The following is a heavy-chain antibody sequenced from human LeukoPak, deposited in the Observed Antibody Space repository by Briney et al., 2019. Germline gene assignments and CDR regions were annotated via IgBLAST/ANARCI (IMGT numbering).Heavy chain of an antibody. CDR3: ARDRYCSGGSCANWFDP. Sequence: KPGGSLRLSCAASGFTFSSYSMNWVRQAPGKGLEWVSSISSSSSYIYYADSVKGRFTISRDNAKNSQYLQMNSLRAEDTAVYYCARDRYCSGGSCANWFDPWGQGTLVTVSS. V-gene: IGHV3-21*01. J-gene: IGHJ5*02. D-gene: IGHD2-15*01. CDR1: GFTFSSYS. CDR2: ISSSSSYI.